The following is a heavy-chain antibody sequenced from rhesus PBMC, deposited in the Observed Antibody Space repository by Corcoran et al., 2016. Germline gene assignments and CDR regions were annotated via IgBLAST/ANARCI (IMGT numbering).Heavy chain of an antibody. J-gene: IGHJ4*01. CDR3: ARQGVAVGFDY. D-gene: IGHD6-13*01. CDR2: ISGNSGST. CDR1: GFSLSSGSF. V-gene: IGHV4-99*01. Sequence: QVQLQESGPGLVTPSETLSLTCAVPGFSLSSGSFWGWIRQPPGKGLEYISYISGNSGSTYYNPSLKSRVTISKDTSKNQFSLKLTSVTAADTAVYFCARQGVAVGFDYWGQGVLVTVSS.